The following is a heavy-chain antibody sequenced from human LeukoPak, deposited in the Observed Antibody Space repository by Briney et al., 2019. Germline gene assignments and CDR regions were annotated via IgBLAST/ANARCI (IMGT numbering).Heavy chain of an antibody. J-gene: IGHJ4*02. CDR1: GYRFTNYW. CDR2: IYPDDSDT. D-gene: IGHD5-24*01. Sequence: GESLKISCKGSGYRFTNYWIGWVRQMPGKGLEWMGIIYPDDSDTRQSPSCQGQVTMSADKSISTAYLQWSSLEASDTATYYCARLAKARRDGYNFGFDSWGQGTLVTVSS. CDR3: ARLAKARRDGYNFGFDS. V-gene: IGHV5-51*01.